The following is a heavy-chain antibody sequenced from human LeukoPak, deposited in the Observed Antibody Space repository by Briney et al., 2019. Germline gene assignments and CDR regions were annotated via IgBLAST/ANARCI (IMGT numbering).Heavy chain of an antibody. Sequence: SETLSLTCTVSGGSISSNYWNWIRQPPGKGLEWIGYIYYSGSTNYNPSLKSRVTISVDTSKNQFSLRLSSVTAADTAVYYCASVSAVAEAGYYWVQGTLVTVSS. CDR2: IYYSGST. CDR3: ASVSAVAEAGYY. V-gene: IGHV4-59*01. D-gene: IGHD5/OR15-5a*01. CDR1: GGSISSNY. J-gene: IGHJ4*02.